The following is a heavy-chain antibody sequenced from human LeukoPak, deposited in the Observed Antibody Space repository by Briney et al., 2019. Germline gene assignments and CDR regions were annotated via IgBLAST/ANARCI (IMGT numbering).Heavy chain of an antibody. J-gene: IGHJ4*02. D-gene: IGHD3-22*01. CDR1: GFTFSSYS. Sequence: PGGSLRLSCAASGFTFSSYSMNWVRQAPGKGLEWVSYISSSSSTIYYADSVKGRFTISRDNAKNSLCLQMNSLRAEDTAVYYCARGLRRYYYDSSGYYYFDYWGQGTLVTVSS. V-gene: IGHV3-48*01. CDR2: ISSSSSTI. CDR3: ARGLRRYYYDSSGYYYFDY.